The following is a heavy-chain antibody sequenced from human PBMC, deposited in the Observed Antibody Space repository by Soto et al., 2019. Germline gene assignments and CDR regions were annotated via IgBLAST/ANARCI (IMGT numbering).Heavy chain of an antibody. J-gene: IGHJ4*02. Sequence: SETLSLTCAVYGGSFSGYYWSWIRQPPGKGLEWIGEINHSGSTNYNPSLKSRVTISVDTSKNQFSLKLSSVTAADTAVYYCASLSRWIAAAGRDYWGQGTLVTVSS. D-gene: IGHD6-13*01. CDR3: ASLSRWIAAAGRDY. CDR1: GGSFSGYY. V-gene: IGHV4-34*01. CDR2: INHSGST.